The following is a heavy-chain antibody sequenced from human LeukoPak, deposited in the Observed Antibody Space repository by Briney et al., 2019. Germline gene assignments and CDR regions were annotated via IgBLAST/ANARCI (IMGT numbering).Heavy chain of an antibody. CDR1: GGSISSSNW. CDR2: ISHDGST. D-gene: IGHD5-24*01. CDR3: ARGDNYVFDV. Sequence: SEILSLTCVVSGGSISSSNWWSWVRQPPEKGLEWIGEISHDGSTNYNPSLKSRVTISVDKSNNHFSLKLTSVTAADTAMYYCARGDNYVFDVWGRGTLVSVSS. J-gene: IGHJ2*01. V-gene: IGHV4-4*02.